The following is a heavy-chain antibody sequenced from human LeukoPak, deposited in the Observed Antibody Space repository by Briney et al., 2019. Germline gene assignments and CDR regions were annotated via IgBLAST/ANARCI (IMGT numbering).Heavy chain of an antibody. CDR1: GSTFSSYA. CDR3: AKDTFWFGELLPSSY. V-gene: IGHV3-23*01. CDR2: ISGSGGST. J-gene: IGHJ4*02. Sequence: GGSLRLSCAASGSTFSSYAMSWVRQAPGKALEWVSAISGSGGSTYYADSVKGRFTISRDNSKNTLYLQMNSLRAEDTAVYYCAKDTFWFGELLPSSYWGQGTLVTVSS. D-gene: IGHD3-10*01.